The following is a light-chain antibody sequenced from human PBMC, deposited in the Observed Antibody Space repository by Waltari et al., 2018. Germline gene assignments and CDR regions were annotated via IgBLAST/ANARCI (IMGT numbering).Light chain of an antibody. Sequence: QSALTQPRSVSGSPGQSVTISCTGTSSDVGGYHYVSWYQQHPGKAPKLMIYDVSKRPSGVPDRFSGSKSGNTASLTISGLQAEDEADYYCCSYAGSYTNWVFGGGTKLTVL. CDR3: CSYAGSYTNWV. CDR1: SSDVGGYHY. CDR2: DVS. J-gene: IGLJ3*02. V-gene: IGLV2-11*01.